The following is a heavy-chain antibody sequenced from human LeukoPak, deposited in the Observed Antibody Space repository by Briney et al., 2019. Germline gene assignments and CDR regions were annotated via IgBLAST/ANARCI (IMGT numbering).Heavy chain of an antibody. CDR3: ARRGRNSSGWQDYL. V-gene: IGHV4-59*01. CDR1: GASMNSYY. CDR2: IYHTGST. Sequence: ASETLSLTCNVSGASMNSYYWSWIRQPPGKGREWIANIYHTGSTNYNPSLSSRVTISIDTAKNQFSLKLTSVTAADTAVYYCARRGRNSSGWQDYLWGQGTLVTVSS. D-gene: IGHD6-25*01. J-gene: IGHJ4*02.